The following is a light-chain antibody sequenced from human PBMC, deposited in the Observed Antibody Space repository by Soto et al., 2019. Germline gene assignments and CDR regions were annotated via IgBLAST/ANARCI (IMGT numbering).Light chain of an antibody. J-gene: IGLJ2*01. CDR2: DVT. V-gene: IGLV2-8*01. Sequence: QSALTQPPSASGSPGQSVTISCTGASSDVGSYNFVSWYQQHPDKAPKLLIYDVTQRPSGVPYRFSGSKSGNTASLTVSGLLAEDEADYFCTSFAGCKFPVVFGGGTQLTVL. CDR1: SSDVGSYNF. CDR3: TSFAGCKFPVV.